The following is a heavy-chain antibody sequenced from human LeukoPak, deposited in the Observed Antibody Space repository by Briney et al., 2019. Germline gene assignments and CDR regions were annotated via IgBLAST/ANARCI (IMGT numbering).Heavy chain of an antibody. CDR3: ASCQPGNLESIEYFQH. D-gene: IGHD5/OR15-5a*01. V-gene: IGHV1-69*13. J-gene: IGHJ1*01. CDR1: GGTFSSYA. Sequence: GASVKVSCKASGGTFSSYAISWVRQAPGQGLEWMGGIIPIFGTANYAQKFQGRVTITADESTSTAYMELSSLRSEDTAVYYCASCQPGNLESIEYFQHWGQGTLVTVSS. CDR2: IIPIFGTA.